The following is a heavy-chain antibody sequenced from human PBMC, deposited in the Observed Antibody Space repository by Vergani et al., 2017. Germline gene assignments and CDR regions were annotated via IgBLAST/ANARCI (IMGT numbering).Heavy chain of an antibody. CDR2: IYDNGNT. D-gene: IGHD6-19*01. V-gene: IGHV4-39*01. Sequence: QLQLQESGPGLVKPSETLSLTCAVSGVSIKSRSYYWGWIRQSPGKGLEWIGSIYDNGNTYYNPSLKSRVAISVDTSKNQVSLNLGSVTAADTAVYFCARHSTVEWLVKLGWIDPWGQGILVTVSS. CDR1: GVSIKSRSYY. J-gene: IGHJ5*02. CDR3: ARHSTVEWLVKLGWIDP.